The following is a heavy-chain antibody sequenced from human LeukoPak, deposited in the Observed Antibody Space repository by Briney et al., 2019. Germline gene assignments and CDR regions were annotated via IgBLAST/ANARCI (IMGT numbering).Heavy chain of an antibody. J-gene: IGHJ4*02. CDR1: VGSIRSGNYY. V-gene: IGHV4-61*09. CDR3: ARDWGIAAATPYYFDH. D-gene: IGHD6-13*01. CDR2: IYMSGST. Sequence: SQTLSLTCTVSVGSIRSGNYYYSWIRQSAGKGMEWNGNIYMSGSTRYNPSLLIPVAMSVDTSKNQFSLKISSATAADTAVYYCARDWGIAAATPYYFDHWGQGILVTVSS.